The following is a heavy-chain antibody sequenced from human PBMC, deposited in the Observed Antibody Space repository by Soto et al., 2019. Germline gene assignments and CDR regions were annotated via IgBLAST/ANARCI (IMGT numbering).Heavy chain of an antibody. V-gene: IGHV3-21*01. CDR3: ARDLRDYLYYYGMDV. Sequence: EVQLVESGGGLVKPGGSLRLSCAASGFTFSSYSMNWVRQAPGKGLEWVSSISSSSSYIYYADSVKGRFTISRDNAKNSLYLQMNSLRAEDTAVYYCARDLRDYLYYYGMDVWGQGTTVTVSS. D-gene: IGHD4-17*01. J-gene: IGHJ6*02. CDR2: ISSSSSYI. CDR1: GFTFSSYS.